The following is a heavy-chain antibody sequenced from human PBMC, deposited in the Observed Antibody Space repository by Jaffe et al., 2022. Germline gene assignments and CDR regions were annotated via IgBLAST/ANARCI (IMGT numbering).Heavy chain of an antibody. J-gene: IGHJ4*02. Sequence: QVQLVQSGAEVKKPGASVKVSCKASGYTFTGYYMHWVRQAPGQGLEWMGRINPNSGGTNYAQKFQGRVTMTRDTSISTAYMELSRLRSDDTAVYYCARSAGGIEGSYRYTSLIDYWGQGTLVTVSS. CDR2: INPNSGGT. D-gene: IGHD3-16*02. CDR1: GYTFTGYY. V-gene: IGHV1-2*06. CDR3: ARSAGGIEGSYRYTSLIDY.